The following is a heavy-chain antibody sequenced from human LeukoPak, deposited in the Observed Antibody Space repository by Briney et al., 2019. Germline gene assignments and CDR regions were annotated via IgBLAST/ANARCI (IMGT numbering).Heavy chain of an antibody. Sequence: SETLSLTCAVYGGSFSGYYWSWIRQPPGKGLEWIADIDHSGRTNFNRSLKSRITISVDTSKKHFSLKLSSVTAADTAVYYCARKGLTKPLSVAVDFDSWGQGTLVTVSS. J-gene: IGHJ4*02. CDR1: GGSFSGYY. CDR2: IDHSGRT. D-gene: IGHD6-19*01. V-gene: IGHV4-34*01. CDR3: ARKGLTKPLSVAVDFDS.